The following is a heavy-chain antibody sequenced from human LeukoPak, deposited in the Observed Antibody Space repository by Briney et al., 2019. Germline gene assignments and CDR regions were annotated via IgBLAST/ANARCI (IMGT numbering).Heavy chain of an antibody. CDR2: IYYSGGT. D-gene: IGHD3-22*01. V-gene: IGHV4-39*01. Sequence: PSETLSLTCSVSVDSVSRSDSFGDWIRQPPGKGLEWIGTIYYSGGTYYSPSLKSRVTMSVDPSNNQFSLNLRSVTAADTAVYYCARRRYYDGSGYLEWGQGTLLSVSS. CDR1: VDSVSRSDSF. CDR3: ARRRYYDGSGYLE. J-gene: IGHJ1*01.